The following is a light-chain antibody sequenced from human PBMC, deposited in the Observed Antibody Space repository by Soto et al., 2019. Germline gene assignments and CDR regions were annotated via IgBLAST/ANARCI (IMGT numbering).Light chain of an antibody. J-gene: IGLJ3*02. CDR2: DVT. V-gene: IGLV2-14*01. CDR3: YSYVHATTGV. Sequence: QSALTQPASVSGSPGQSITISCTGTSTDVGANNYVSWYQQHPGRAPKVVIYDVTNRPSGISNRFSGFKSGNTASLTISGLQAEDEADYYCYSYVHATTGVFGGGTKLTVL. CDR1: STDVGANNY.